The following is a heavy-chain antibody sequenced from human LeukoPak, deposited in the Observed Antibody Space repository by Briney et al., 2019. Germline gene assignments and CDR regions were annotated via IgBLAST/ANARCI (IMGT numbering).Heavy chain of an antibody. J-gene: IGHJ5*01. CDR3: ARDRGWFAY. Sequence: GGSLRLSCAASGFTFSGYWMSWVRQAPGKWLEWVANIKPDGSGEYYVDPVKGRFTISRDNAKNSLYLQVSSLRAEDTAVYYCARDRGWFAYWGQGTLVTVSS. CDR2: IKPDGSGE. V-gene: IGHV3-7*05. CDR1: GFTFSGYW.